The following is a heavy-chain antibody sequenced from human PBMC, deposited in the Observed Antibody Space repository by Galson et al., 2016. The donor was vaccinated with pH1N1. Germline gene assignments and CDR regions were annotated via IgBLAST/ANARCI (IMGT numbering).Heavy chain of an antibody. CDR1: GYSISSGHY. D-gene: IGHD6-19*01. Sequence: ETLSLTCAVSGYSISSGHYWSWIRQPPGKGLEWIGYIYYSGSTNYNPTLRSRVTISVVTSKNQFSLKLSSVTAADTAVYYCARGPTSGWYNEGSGIDYWGQGTLVTVSS. V-gene: IGHV4-61*01. J-gene: IGHJ4*02. CDR3: ARGPTSGWYNEGSGIDY. CDR2: IYYSGST.